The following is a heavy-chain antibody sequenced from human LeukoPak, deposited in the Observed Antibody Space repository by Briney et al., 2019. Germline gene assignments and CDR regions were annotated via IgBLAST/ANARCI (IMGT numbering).Heavy chain of an antibody. CDR1: GYTFTSYG. D-gene: IGHD3-3*01. CDR3: ARVGYDFWSGTLSYYYYMDV. J-gene: IGHJ6*03. Sequence: SVKVSCKASGYTFTSYGISWVRQAPGQGLEWMGGIIPIFGTANYAQKFQGRVTITADESTSTAYMELSSLRSEDTAVYYCARVGYDFWSGTLSYYYYMDVWGKGTTVTVSS. V-gene: IGHV1-69*13. CDR2: IIPIFGTA.